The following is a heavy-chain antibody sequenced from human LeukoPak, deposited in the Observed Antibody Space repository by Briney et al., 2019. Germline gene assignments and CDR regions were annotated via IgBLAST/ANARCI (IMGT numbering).Heavy chain of an antibody. V-gene: IGHV4-4*09. CDR2: IYTSGST. D-gene: IGHD2-2*01. Sequence: SETLSLTCTVSGGSISRYYWSWIRQPPGKGLEWIGYIYTSGSTNYNPSLKSRVTISVDTSKNQFSLKLSSVTAADTAVYYCARPQKYCSSTSCYFWFDPWGQGTLVTVSS. CDR3: ARPQKYCSSTSCYFWFDP. J-gene: IGHJ5*02. CDR1: GGSISRYY.